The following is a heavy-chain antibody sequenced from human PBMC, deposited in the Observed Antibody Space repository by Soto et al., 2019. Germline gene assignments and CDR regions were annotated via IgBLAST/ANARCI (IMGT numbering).Heavy chain of an antibody. J-gene: IGHJ4*02. V-gene: IGHV3-9*01. D-gene: IGHD3-3*01. CDR1: GFTFDDFS. CDR3: AKDPTSGGAISFFGS. CDR2: ISWNSDTR. Sequence: EVQLVESGGGLVQPGTSLRLSCAASGFTFDDFSMHWVRQAPGKGLEWVSSISWNSDTRGYADSVKGRFTISRDNAKNSLYLQMSTLRAEDTALYYCAKDPTSGGAISFFGSWGQGTLVTVSS.